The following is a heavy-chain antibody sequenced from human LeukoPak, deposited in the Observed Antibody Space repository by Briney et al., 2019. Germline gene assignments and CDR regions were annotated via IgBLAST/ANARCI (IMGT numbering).Heavy chain of an antibody. CDR2: ISGSGGST. V-gene: IGHV3-23*01. J-gene: IGHJ4*02. D-gene: IGHD2-21*02. CDR1: GFTFSSYA. CDR3: AKSPTHIVVVTATLGH. Sequence: GGSLRLSCAASGFTFSSYAMSWVRQAPGKGLEWVSAISGSGGSTYYADSVKGRFTISRDNPKNTLYLQMNSLRAEDTAVYYCAKSPTHIVVVTATLGHWGQGTLATVSS.